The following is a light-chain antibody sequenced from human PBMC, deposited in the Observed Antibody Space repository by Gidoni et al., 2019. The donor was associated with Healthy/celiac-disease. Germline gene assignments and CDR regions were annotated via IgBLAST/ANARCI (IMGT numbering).Light chain of an antibody. V-gene: IGKV1-39*01. Sequence: DIQMTQSPSSLSASVGDRVTITCRASQSISSYLNWYQQKPGKAPKLLIYAASSLQSGVPSRFSGSGSGTDFTLTISSLQPEDFATYSCQQSYSTPWTFXQXTKVEIK. J-gene: IGKJ1*01. CDR2: AAS. CDR3: QQSYSTPWT. CDR1: QSISSY.